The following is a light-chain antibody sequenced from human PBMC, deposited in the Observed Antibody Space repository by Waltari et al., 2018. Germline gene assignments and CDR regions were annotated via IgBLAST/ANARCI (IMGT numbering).Light chain of an antibody. CDR2: DVT. V-gene: IGLV2-11*01. CDR1: SSDVGGYNF. Sequence: QSALTQPRSVSGSPGQAVTISCTGTSSDVGGYNFVSWYQQHPGKAPKLTIYDVTKRPSGGPARFSGSKSGNTASLTISGLQAEDEADYYCCSYAGSYTYVFGTGTKVTVL. CDR3: CSYAGSYTYV. J-gene: IGLJ1*01.